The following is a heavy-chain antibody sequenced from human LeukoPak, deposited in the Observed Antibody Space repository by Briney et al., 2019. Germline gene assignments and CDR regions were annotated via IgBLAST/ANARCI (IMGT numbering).Heavy chain of an antibody. V-gene: IGHV3-33*01. CDR3: ASLGGHYDILTGSRSYVY. J-gene: IGHJ4*02. D-gene: IGHD3-9*01. CDR1: GFIFSSYG. Sequence: GGSLRLSCAASGFIFSSYGMHWVRQAPGKGLEWVAVIWYDGSNKYYADSVKGRFTISRDNSKNTLYLQMNSLRAEDTAVYYCASLGGHYDILTGSRSYVYWGQGTLVTVSS. CDR2: IWYDGSNK.